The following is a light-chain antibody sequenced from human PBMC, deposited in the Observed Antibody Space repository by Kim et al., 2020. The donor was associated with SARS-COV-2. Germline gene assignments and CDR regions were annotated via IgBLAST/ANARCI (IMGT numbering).Light chain of an antibody. J-gene: IGLJ2*01. V-gene: IGLV3-19*01. CDR2: GKN. CDR1: SLRSYY. Sequence: SSELTQDPAVSVALGQTVRITCQGDSLRSYYATWYQQKPGQAPIVVIYGKNNRPSGSPDRFSGSSSGDTASLSITSTQAGDEADYYCHSRGAKHNKLFGG. CDR3: HSRGAKHNKL.